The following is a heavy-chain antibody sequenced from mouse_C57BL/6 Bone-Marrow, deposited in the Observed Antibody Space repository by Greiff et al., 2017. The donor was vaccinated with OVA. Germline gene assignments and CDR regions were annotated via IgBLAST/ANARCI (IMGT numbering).Heavy chain of an antibody. CDR3: ASHYYGSSYAMDY. CDR2: IWTGGGT. V-gene: IGHV2-9-1*01. D-gene: IGHD1-1*01. Sequence: QVQLQQSGPGLVAPSQSLSITCTVSGFSLTSYAISWVRQPPGKGLEWLGVIWTGGGTNYNSALKSRLSISKDNSKSQGFLKMNRLQTDDTARYYCASHYYGSSYAMDYWGQGTSVTVSS. CDR1: GFSLTSYA. J-gene: IGHJ4*01.